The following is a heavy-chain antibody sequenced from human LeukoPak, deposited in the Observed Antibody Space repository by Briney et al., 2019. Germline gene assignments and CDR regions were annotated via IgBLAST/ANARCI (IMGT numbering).Heavy chain of an antibody. Sequence: SETLSLTCTVSGYSISSGYYWGWIRQPPGKGLEWIGSIYHSGSTYYNPSLKSRVTISVDTSKNQFSLKLSSVTAADTAMYYCARRSGSYSWFDPWGQGTLVTVSS. J-gene: IGHJ5*02. CDR3: ARRSGSYSWFDP. CDR1: GYSISSGYY. D-gene: IGHD1-26*01. V-gene: IGHV4-38-2*02. CDR2: IYHSGST.